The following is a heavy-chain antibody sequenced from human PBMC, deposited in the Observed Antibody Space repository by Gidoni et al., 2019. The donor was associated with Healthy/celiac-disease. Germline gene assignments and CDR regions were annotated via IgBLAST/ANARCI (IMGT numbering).Heavy chain of an antibody. V-gene: IGHV3-15*01. D-gene: IGHD3-10*01. Sequence: EVQLVESGGGLVKPGGSLRLSCAASGFTFSNAWMSWVRQAPGKGLEWVGRIKSKTDGGTTDYAAPVKGRFTISRDDSKNTLYLQMNSLKTEDTAVYYCTTDGVRFRELLLSEVDYWGQGTLVTVSS. CDR2: IKSKTDGGTT. J-gene: IGHJ4*02. CDR1: GFTFSNAW. CDR3: TTDGVRFRELLLSEVDY.